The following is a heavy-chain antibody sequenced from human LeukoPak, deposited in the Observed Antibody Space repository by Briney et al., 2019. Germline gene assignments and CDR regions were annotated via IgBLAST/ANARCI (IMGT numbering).Heavy chain of an antibody. CDR1: GDSISSARNY. D-gene: IGHD3-3*01. Sequence: SETLSLTCSVSGDSISSARNYWGWIRQSPGKGLEWLASIYSSGSTHSNPSLKSRVSISVDTSKNQFSLKLSSVTAADTAVYYCARHSTFFGVVIIKGRVRGPFDYWGQGTLVTVSS. V-gene: IGHV4-39*01. J-gene: IGHJ4*02. CDR3: ARHSTFFGVVIIKGRVRGPFDY. CDR2: IYSSGST.